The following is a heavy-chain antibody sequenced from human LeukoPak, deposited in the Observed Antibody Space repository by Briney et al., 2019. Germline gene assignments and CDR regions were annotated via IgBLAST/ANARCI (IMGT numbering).Heavy chain of an antibody. V-gene: IGHV1-24*01. J-gene: IGHJ6*02. CDR2: FDPEDGET. CDR3: ATRLPRYSSSWHYYYYGMDV. CDR1: GYTLTELS. D-gene: IGHD6-13*01. Sequence: ASVKVSCKVSGYTLTELSMHWVRQAPGKGLEWMGGFDPEDGETIYAQKFQGRVTMTEDTSTDTAYMELSSLRSEDTAAYYCATRLPRYSSSWHYYYYGMDVWGQGTTVTVSS.